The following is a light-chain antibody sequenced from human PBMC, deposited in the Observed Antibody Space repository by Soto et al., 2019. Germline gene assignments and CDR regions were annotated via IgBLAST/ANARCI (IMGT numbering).Light chain of an antibody. CDR3: SSYTISRTPVV. V-gene: IGLV2-14*01. Sequence: QSALTQPASVSGSPGQSITLSCTGTSSDIGGYNSVSWYQQHPGKAPKLLIYEVSHRLSGVSYRFSGSKSGNTASLTISGLQAEDEADYFCSSYTISRTPVVFGGGTKLTVL. J-gene: IGLJ2*01. CDR2: EVS. CDR1: SSDIGGYNS.